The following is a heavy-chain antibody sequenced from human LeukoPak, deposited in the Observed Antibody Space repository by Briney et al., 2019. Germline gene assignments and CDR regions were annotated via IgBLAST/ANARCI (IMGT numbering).Heavy chain of an antibody. J-gene: IGHJ4*02. CDR1: GFTFSSYD. V-gene: IGHV3-13*01. Sequence: GGSLRLSCAASGFTFSSYDMHWVRQATGKGLEWVSAIGTAGDTYYPGSVKGRFTISRENAKNSLYLQMNSLRAGDTAVYYGARADSSGWYDYWGQGTLVTVSS. CDR3: ARADSSGWYDY. D-gene: IGHD6-19*01. CDR2: IGTAGDT.